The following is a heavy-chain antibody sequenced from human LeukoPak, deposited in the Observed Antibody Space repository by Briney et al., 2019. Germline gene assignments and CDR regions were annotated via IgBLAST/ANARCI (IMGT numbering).Heavy chain of an antibody. Sequence: GGSLRLSCAASGFTFSNYAMGWVRQVPGKGLEWVSAISASGGTTDYADSVKGRFTISRDNSKNTLYLQMNSLRAEDTAVYYCAKVAYDILTGYSYYFDYWGQGTLVTVSS. CDR3: AKVAYDILTGYSYYFDY. D-gene: IGHD3-9*01. CDR1: GFTFSNYA. CDR2: ISASGGTT. J-gene: IGHJ4*02. V-gene: IGHV3-23*01.